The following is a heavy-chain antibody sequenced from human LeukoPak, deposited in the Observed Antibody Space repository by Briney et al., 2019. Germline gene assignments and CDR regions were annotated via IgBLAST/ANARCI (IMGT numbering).Heavy chain of an antibody. J-gene: IGHJ3*02. Sequence: GGSLRLSCAASGFTFSSYSMTWVRQAPGKGLEWVSSISSSSSYIYYADSVKGRFTISRDNAKNSLYLQMNSLRAEDTAVYYCARDSYYDFFAAGDIWGQGTMVTVSS. V-gene: IGHV3-21*01. CDR1: GFTFSSYS. D-gene: IGHD3-3*01. CDR3: ARDSYYDFFAAGDI. CDR2: ISSSSSYI.